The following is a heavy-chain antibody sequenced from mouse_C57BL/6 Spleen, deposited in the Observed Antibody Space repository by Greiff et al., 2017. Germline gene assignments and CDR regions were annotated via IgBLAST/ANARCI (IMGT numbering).Heavy chain of an antibody. J-gene: IGHJ2*01. D-gene: IGHD1-1*01. V-gene: IGHV1-15*01. Sequence: VKLQESGAELVRPGASVTLSCKASGYTFTDYEMHWVKQTPVHGLEWIGAIDPETGGTAYNQKFKGKAILTADKSSSTAYMELRSLTSEDSAVYYCTRQDYYGSSYGGSFDYWGQGTTLTVSS. CDR2: IDPETGGT. CDR1: GYTFTDYE. CDR3: TRQDYYGSSYGGSFDY.